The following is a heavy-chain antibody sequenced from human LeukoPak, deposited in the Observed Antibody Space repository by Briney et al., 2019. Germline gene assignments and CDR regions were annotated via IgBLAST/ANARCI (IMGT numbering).Heavy chain of an antibody. CDR2: ILYDGNNK. CDR1: GFTFSTYA. V-gene: IGHV3-30-3*01. CDR3: ARARSSIAAPFFDY. Sequence: GRSLRLSCAASGFTFSTYAMHWVRQAPGKGLEWVAVILYDGNNKYYADSVKGRFTISRDNSKNTLYLQMNSLRAEDTAVYYCARARSSIAAPFFDYWGQGTLVTVSS. J-gene: IGHJ4*02. D-gene: IGHD6-6*01.